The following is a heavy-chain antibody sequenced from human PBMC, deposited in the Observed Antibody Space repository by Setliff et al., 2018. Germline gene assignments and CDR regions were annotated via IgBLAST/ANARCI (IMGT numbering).Heavy chain of an antibody. J-gene: IGHJ6*03. CDR2: AYYNGDS. Sequence: SETLSLTCTVSGGSLSGSLRGYAVFWGWIRQSPGKELEWIGSAYYNGDSYYNPSLKSRVTMSVDTSRNQFSLHLISVTAADTAVYYCARHVGTRSRGYNYYYYFMDVWGKGTKVTVSS. CDR1: GGSLSGSLRGYAVF. D-gene: IGHD3-10*01. V-gene: IGHV4-39*01. CDR3: ARHVGTRSRGYNYYYYFMDV.